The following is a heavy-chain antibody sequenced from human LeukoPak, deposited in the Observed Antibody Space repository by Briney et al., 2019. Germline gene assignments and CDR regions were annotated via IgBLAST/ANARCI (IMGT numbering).Heavy chain of an antibody. CDR1: GFTFSSYE. CDR3: VRAPDGGYDY. J-gene: IGHJ4*02. CDR2: ISSSGSTI. Sequence: GGSLRLSCAASGFTFSSYEMNWVRQAPGKGLEWVSYISSSGSTIYYADSVKGRFTISRDNAKNSLYLQMNSLRDEDTAIYYCVRAPDGGYDYRGQGALVTVSS. D-gene: IGHD1-26*01. V-gene: IGHV3-48*03.